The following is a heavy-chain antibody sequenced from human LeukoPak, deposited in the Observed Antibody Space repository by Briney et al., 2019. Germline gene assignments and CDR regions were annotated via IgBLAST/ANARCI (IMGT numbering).Heavy chain of an antibody. Sequence: GESLRLSCAASGFTFNNYAMSWVRQAPGKGPEWVSAIGGGGDITYYADSVKGRFTISRDNSKNTLYLQMSSLRAEDTAVYYCARDLGYCTNGVCHTRFDYWGQGTLVAVSS. CDR3: ARDLGYCTNGVCHTRFDY. CDR1: GFTFNNYA. D-gene: IGHD2-8*01. V-gene: IGHV3-23*01. J-gene: IGHJ4*02. CDR2: IGGGGDIT.